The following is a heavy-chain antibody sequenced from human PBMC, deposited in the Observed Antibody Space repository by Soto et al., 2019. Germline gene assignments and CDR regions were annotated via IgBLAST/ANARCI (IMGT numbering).Heavy chain of an antibody. J-gene: IGHJ4*02. D-gene: IGHD3-22*01. CDR3: TTYYYDSSGYGPRPIDY. CDR1: GFTFSNAW. CDR2: IKSKTDGGTT. Sequence: EVQLVESGGGLVKPGGSLRLSCAASGFTFSNAWMNWVRQAPGKGLEWVGRIKSKTDGGTTDYAAPVKGRFTISRDDSKNTPYRKMNRLKTEDTAVYYCTTYYYDSSGYGPRPIDYWGQGTLVTVSS. V-gene: IGHV3-15*07.